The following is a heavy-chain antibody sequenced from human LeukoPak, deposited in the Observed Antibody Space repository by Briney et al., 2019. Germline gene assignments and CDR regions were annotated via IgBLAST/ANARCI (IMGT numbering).Heavy chain of an antibody. CDR1: GGSFSGYY. Sequence: SETLSLTCAVYGGSFSGYYWSWIRQPPGKGLEWIGEINHSGSTNYNPSLKSRVTISVDTSKNQFSLKLSSVTAADTAVYYCARGPRVGYYVRCFDYWGQGTLVTVSS. CDR3: ARGPRVGYYVRCFDY. CDR2: INHSGST. J-gene: IGHJ4*02. V-gene: IGHV4-34*01. D-gene: IGHD3-10*02.